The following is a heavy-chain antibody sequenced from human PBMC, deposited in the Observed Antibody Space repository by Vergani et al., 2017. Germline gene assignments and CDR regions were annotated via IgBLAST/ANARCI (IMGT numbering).Heavy chain of an antibody. D-gene: IGHD1-14*01. CDR3: ARNRDSGLDY. Sequence: QVQVVQSGAEVKKPGASVKVSCKASGYSFTTYYMHWMRQAPGQGLEWIGFINPSGGSTSYAQKFQGRVTMTRDTSMGTVYMELSSLRSEDTAVYYCARNRDSGLDYWGQGTLVTVSS. J-gene: IGHJ4*02. V-gene: IGHV1-46*03. CDR1: GYSFTTYY. CDR2: INPSGGST.